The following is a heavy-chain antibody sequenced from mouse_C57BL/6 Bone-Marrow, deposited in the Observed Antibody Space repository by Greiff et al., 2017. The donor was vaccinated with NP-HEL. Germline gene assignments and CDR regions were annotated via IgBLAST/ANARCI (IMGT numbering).Heavy chain of an antibody. V-gene: IGHV1-26*01. CDR2: INPNNGGT. CDR1: GYTFTDYY. J-gene: IGHJ4*01. Sequence: EVQLQQSGPELVKPGASVKISCKASGYTFTDYYMNWVKQSHGKSLEWIGDINPNNGGTSYNQKFKGKATLTVDKSSSTAYMELRSLTSEDSAVYYCARWGDRYNAMDYWGQGTSVTVSS. CDR3: ARWGDRYNAMDY.